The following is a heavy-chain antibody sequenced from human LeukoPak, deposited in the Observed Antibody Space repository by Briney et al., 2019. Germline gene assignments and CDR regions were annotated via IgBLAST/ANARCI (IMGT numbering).Heavy chain of an antibody. Sequence: ASVKVSCKASGYTFTSYGISWVRQAPGQGLEWMGWISAYNGNTNYAQKLQGRVTMTRDTSTSTVYMELSSLRSEDTAVYYCARDYGDSEWYFDLWGRGTLVTVSS. J-gene: IGHJ2*01. CDR2: ISAYNGNT. D-gene: IGHD4-17*01. CDR3: ARDYGDSEWYFDL. CDR1: GYTFTSYG. V-gene: IGHV1-18*01.